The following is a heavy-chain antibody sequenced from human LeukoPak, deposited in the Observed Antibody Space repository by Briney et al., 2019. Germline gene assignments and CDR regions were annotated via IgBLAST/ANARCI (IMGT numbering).Heavy chain of an antibody. CDR1: GCTFTNYA. D-gene: IGHD4-23*01. V-gene: IGHV1-69*04. CDR3: ARTMTTVEFDP. J-gene: IGHJ5*02. CDR2: IIPILGIA. Sequence: SVKVSCKASGCTFTNYAISWVRQAPGQGLEWMGRIIPILGIANYAQKFQGRVTITADKSTSTAYMELSSLRSEDTAVYYCARTMTTVEFDPWGQGTLVTVSS.